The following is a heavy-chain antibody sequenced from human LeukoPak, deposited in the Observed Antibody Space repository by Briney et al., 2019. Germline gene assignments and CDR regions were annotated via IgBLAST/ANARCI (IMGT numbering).Heavy chain of an antibody. CDR2: IYYRGNS. J-gene: IGHJ5*02. CDR3: ASGFLEWYWFDP. CDR1: GGSITSSDYY. Sequence: SETLSLTCTVSGGSITSSDYYWAWIRQPPGKGLEWIVSIYYRGNSFYRPSLKSRVTISVDTSKNQFSLKLSSVTAADTAVYYCASGFLEWYWFDPWGQGTLVTVSS. D-gene: IGHD3-3*01. V-gene: IGHV4-39*07.